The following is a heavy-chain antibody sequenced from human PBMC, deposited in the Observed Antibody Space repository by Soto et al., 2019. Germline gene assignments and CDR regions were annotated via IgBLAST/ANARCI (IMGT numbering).Heavy chain of an antibody. D-gene: IGHD2-2*01. CDR1: GFTFSSYS. CDR3: ARDSKRGVPAAMSDYYYYGMDV. CDR2: ISSSSSTI. Sequence: PGGSLRLSCAASGFTFSSYSMDWVRQAPGKGLEWVSYISSSSSTIYYVDSVKGRFTISRDNAKNSLYLQMNSLRDEDTAVYYCARDSKRGVPAAMSDYYYYGMDVWGQGTTVT. J-gene: IGHJ6*02. V-gene: IGHV3-48*02.